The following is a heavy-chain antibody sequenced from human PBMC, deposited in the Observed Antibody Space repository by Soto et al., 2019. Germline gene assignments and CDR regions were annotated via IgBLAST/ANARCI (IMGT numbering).Heavy chain of an antibody. V-gene: IGHV4-59*01. CDR2: VFYTGST. CDR3: SMCLRVTRFAG. J-gene: IGHJ4*03. D-gene: IGHD2-21*02. Sequence: QVHLQESGPGLVKPSETLSLFCNVSGGSMSNNYWSWIRQAPGKGLEWIGYVFYTGSTNYNPSLKSRVRMSVDTAMKHFSLRLNSACAADTAFYYCSMCLRVTRFAGWGQGSRVSV. CDR1: GGSMSNNY.